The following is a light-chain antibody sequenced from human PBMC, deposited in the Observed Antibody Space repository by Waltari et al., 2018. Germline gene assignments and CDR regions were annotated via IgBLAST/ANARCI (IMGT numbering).Light chain of an antibody. Sequence: DIQMTQSPSSLSASVGDRVTITCRASHTINKNLNWYQKKPGRAPKVLISVISYLHTGVPSRFSGSGSGTDFTLTISSLQPEDFATYYCQQSDSLPLTFGGGTKVEIK. J-gene: IGKJ4*01. CDR2: VIS. V-gene: IGKV1-39*01. CDR3: QQSDSLPLT. CDR1: HTINKN.